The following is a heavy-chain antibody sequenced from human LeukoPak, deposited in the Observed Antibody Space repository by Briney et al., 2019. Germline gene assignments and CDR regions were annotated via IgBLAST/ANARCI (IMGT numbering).Heavy chain of an antibody. CDR2: INWNGGST. J-gene: IGHJ4*02. V-gene: IGHV3-20*04. CDR3: AGGDRNGWYFDY. Sequence: GGSLRLSCAASGFRFDDHGMSWVRQAPGKGLEWVSGINWNGGSTGYEDSVKGRFTISRDNAKNSLYLQMNSLRAEETALYYCAGGDRNGWYFDYWGQGILVTVSS. CDR1: GFRFDDHG. D-gene: IGHD6-19*01.